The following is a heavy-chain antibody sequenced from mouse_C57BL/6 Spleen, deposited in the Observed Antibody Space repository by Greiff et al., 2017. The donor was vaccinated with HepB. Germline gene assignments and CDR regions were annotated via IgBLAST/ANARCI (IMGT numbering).Heavy chain of an antibody. Sequence: EVKLMESEGGLVQPGSSMKLSCTASGFTFSDYYMAWVRQVPEKGLEWVANINYDGSSTYYLDSLKSRFIISRDNAKNILYLQMSSLKSEDTATYYCARDGDGLMDYWGQGTSVTVSS. CDR2: INYDGSST. J-gene: IGHJ4*01. V-gene: IGHV5-16*01. D-gene: IGHD2-3*01. CDR3: ARDGDGLMDY. CDR1: GFTFSDYY.